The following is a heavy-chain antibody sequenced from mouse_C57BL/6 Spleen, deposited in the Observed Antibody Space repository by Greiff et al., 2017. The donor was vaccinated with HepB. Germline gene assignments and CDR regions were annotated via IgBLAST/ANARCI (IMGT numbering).Heavy chain of an antibody. CDR2: IGPGSGST. CDR1: GYTFTDYY. J-gene: IGHJ4*01. Sequence: VQLQQSGAELVKPGASVKISCKASGYTFTDYYINWVKQRPGQGLEWIGKIGPGSGSTYYNEKFKGKATLTADKSSSTAYMQLSSLTSEDSAVYVGESPSNWYAMDYWGQGTSVTVSS. D-gene: IGHD4-1*01. CDR3: ESPSNWYAMDY. V-gene: IGHV1-77*01.